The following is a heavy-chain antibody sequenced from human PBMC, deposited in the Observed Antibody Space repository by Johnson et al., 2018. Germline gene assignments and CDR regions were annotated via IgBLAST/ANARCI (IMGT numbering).Heavy chain of an antibody. J-gene: IGHJ6*03. V-gene: IGHV5-51*03. CDR1: GYSFTSYW. CDR3: ARRHGDYEEGGYMDV. Sequence: VQLVQSGAEVKKPGESLKISCNGSGYSFTSYWIGWVRQMPGKGLEWLGILYPGDSAPRYSPSFQGQVTISADKSISTAYLQWSRLKASHTAMYYCARRHGDYEEGGYMDVWGKGTTGTVSS. D-gene: IGHD4-17*01. CDR2: LYPGDSAP.